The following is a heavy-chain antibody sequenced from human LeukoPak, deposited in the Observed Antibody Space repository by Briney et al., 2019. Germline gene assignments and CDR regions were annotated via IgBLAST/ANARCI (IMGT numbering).Heavy chain of an antibody. V-gene: IGHV3-30*02. CDR2: IRYDGNNK. D-gene: IGHD2-15*01. CDR1: GFTFSSYG. CDR3: AKDVVYCSGGSCYYFDY. J-gene: IGHJ4*02. Sequence: GVPVTLSCAASGFTFSSYGEHWVRQARGKGRVWVAFIRYDGNNKYYTDSVKGGFTISGDNSTDTLYLQMNSLRAEDEAVYYCAKDVVYCSGGSCYYFDYWGQGTLVTVSS.